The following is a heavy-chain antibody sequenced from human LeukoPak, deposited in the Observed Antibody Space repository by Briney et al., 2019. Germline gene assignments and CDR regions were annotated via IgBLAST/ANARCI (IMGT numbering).Heavy chain of an antibody. CDR3: AKYNIPYYDFWSTDY. CDR2: ISGSGGST. V-gene: IGHV3-23*01. CDR1: GFTFSSYA. Sequence: GGSLRLSCAASGFTFSSYAMSWVRQAPGKGLEWVSAISGSGGSTYYADSVKGRFTISRDNSKNTLYLQMNSLRAEDTAVYYCAKYNIPYYDFWSTDYWGQGTLVTVSS. J-gene: IGHJ4*02. D-gene: IGHD3-3*01.